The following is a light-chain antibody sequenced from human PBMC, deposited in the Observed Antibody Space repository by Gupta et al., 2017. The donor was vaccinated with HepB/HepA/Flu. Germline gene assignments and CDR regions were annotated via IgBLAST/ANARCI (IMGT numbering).Light chain of an antibody. CDR2: EVS. Sequence: QSALTQPASVSGSPGQSITISCTGSSSDIGNYNFVSWYQKNPDNAPQLSIVEVSNRPSGVSNRFAGYTSCNTESPTTHTLPADDEADEDGCYYKSNEHGHDVFGGGSKLTVL. J-gene: IGLJ7*01. CDR3: CYYKSNEHGHDV. V-gene: IGLV2-14*01. CDR1: SSDIGNYNF.